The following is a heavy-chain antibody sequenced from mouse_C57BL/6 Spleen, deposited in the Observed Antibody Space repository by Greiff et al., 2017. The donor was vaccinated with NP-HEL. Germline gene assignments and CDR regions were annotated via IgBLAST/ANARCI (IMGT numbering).Heavy chain of an antibody. Sequence: QVHVKQSGAELARPGASVKMSCKASGYTFTSYTMHWVKQRPGQGLEWIGYINPSSGYTKYNQKFKDKATLTADKSSSTAYMQLSSLTSEDSAVYYCARVGVLGFAYWGQGTLVTVSA. J-gene: IGHJ3*01. V-gene: IGHV1-4*01. CDR3: ARVGVLGFAY. CDR1: GYTFTSYT. D-gene: IGHD1-1*01. CDR2: INPSSGYT.